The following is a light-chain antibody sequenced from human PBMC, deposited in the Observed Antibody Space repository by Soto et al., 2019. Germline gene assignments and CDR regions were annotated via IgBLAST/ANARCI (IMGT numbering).Light chain of an antibody. V-gene: IGKV1-5*01. J-gene: IGKJ1*01. CDR3: QQYETFSGT. Sequence: PITPFSFPLSSTVGGPGTGTFRARSGGSCRLAWYQQKPGEAPKLLIYDASALPRGVPSRFSGSGSGTKFTLTIASLQPDDFATYYCQQYETFSGTFGPGTKVEI. CDR1: SGGSCR. CDR2: DAS.